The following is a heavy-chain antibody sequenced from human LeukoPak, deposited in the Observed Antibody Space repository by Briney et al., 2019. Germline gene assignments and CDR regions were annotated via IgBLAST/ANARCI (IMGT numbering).Heavy chain of an antibody. CDR2: IWYDGSNK. CDR3: AKDRLHRSGGSCYSGYFDY. V-gene: IGHV3-33*06. CDR1: GFTFSSYG. J-gene: IGHJ4*02. D-gene: IGHD2-15*01. Sequence: GGSLRLSCAASGFTFSSYGMHWVRQAPGKGLEWVAVIWYDGSNKYYADSVKGRFTISRDNSKNTLYLQMNSLRAEDTAVYYCAKDRLHRSGGSCYSGYFDYWGQGTLVTVSS.